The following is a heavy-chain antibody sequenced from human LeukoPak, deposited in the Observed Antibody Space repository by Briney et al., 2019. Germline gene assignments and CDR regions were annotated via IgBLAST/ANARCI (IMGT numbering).Heavy chain of an antibody. CDR2: ISAYNGNT. V-gene: IGHV1-18*01. CDR3: ARDRTYYGSGSPTY. D-gene: IGHD3-10*01. J-gene: IGHJ4*02. Sequence: ASVEVSCKASGYTFTSYGISWVRQAPGQGLEWMGWISAYNGNTNYAQKLQGRVTMTTDTSTSTAYMELRSLRSDDTAVYYCARDRTYYGSGSPTYWGQGTLVTVSS. CDR1: GYTFTSYG.